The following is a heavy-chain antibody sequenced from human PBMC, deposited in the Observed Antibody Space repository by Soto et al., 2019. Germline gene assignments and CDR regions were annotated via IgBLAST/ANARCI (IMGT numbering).Heavy chain of an antibody. V-gene: IGHV4-30-2*01. Sequence: QLQLQESGSGLVKPSQTLSLTCAVSGGSISSGGYSWNWIRQPLGKGLEWIGYIYHSGSTYYNPSLKGRVTISVDKSKNQFSLKLPSVTAADTAVYYCARDQLEGNWFDPSGQGTLVTVSS. CDR3: ARDQLEGNWFDP. CDR1: GGSISSGGYS. J-gene: IGHJ5*02. CDR2: IYHSGST. D-gene: IGHD1-1*01.